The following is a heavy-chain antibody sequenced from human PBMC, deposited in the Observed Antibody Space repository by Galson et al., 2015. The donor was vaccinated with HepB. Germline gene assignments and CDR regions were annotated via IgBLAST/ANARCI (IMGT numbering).Heavy chain of an antibody. CDR2: ISGYNGDT. J-gene: IGHJ5*02. CDR1: GYAFTTYG. CDR3: ARGPLSSTSFGWFDP. Sequence: SVKVSCKASGYAFTTYGICRVRQVPGQGLEWMGWISGYNGDTKYTQSLQGRVTMTTDTSTNTAYMELRSLRSDDTAVYYCARGPLSSTSFGWFDPWGQGTLVTVSS. D-gene: IGHD2-2*01. V-gene: IGHV1-18*04.